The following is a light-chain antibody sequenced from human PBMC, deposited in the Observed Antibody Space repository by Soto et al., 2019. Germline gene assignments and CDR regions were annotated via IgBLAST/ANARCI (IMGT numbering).Light chain of an antibody. V-gene: IGLV2-8*01. J-gene: IGLJ1*01. CDR1: SSDVGGYNY. CDR2: EVS. Sequence: QSALTQPPSASGSPGQSVTISCTGTSSDVGGYNYVSWYQQHPGKAPKLMIYEVSKRPSGVPDRFSGSKSGNTASLTVSGFQAEDEADYNFSSYAGSNNHYVFGTGTKDTVL. CDR3: SSYAGSNNHYV.